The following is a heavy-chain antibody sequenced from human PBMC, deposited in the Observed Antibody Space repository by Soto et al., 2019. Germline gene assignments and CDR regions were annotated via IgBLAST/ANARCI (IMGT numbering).Heavy chain of an antibody. Sequence: EVQLVESGGGLVKPGGSLRLSCAASGFTFSNAWMNWVRQAPGKGLEWVGRIKSKTDGGTTDYAAPVKGRFTISRDDSKNTLYLQMNSLKTEDTAVYYCTKGLHPTTMPDAFDIWGQGTMVTVSS. D-gene: IGHD2-2*01. V-gene: IGHV3-15*07. J-gene: IGHJ3*02. CDR3: TKGLHPTTMPDAFDI. CDR1: GFTFSNAW. CDR2: IKSKTDGGTT.